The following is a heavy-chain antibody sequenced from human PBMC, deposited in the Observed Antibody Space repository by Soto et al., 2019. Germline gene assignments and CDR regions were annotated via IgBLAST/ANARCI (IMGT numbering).Heavy chain of an antibody. J-gene: IGHJ4*02. CDR2: LYYSGNT. Sequence: PPETLSLTCTVSGGSISPFHWRWVRQPPGKGLEWIGYLYYSGNTNYNPSLKSRVTISVDASKNQVSLRLTSVTAADTAVYYCARGGGVAARTFDYWGQGTLVTVSS. CDR3: ARGGGVAARTFDY. CDR1: GGSISPFH. D-gene: IGHD2-15*01. V-gene: IGHV4-59*01.